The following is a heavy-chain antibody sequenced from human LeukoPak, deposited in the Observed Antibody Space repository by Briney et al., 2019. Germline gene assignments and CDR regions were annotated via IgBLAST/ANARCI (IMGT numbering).Heavy chain of an antibody. CDR1: GGTFSSYA. J-gene: IGHJ5*02. Sequence: ASVKVSCKASGGTFSSYAISWVRQAPGQGLEWMGRIIPILGIANYAQKFQGRVTITADKSTSTAYMELSSLRSEDTAVYYCARDLTMPSSRWFDPWGQGTLVTVSS. D-gene: IGHD2-2*01. V-gene: IGHV1-69*04. CDR3: ARDLTMPSSRWFDP. CDR2: IIPILGIA.